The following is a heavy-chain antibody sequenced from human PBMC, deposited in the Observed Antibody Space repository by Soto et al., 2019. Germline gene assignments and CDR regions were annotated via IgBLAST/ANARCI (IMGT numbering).Heavy chain of an antibody. Sequence: GGSLRLSCVASGFTFSNYWMSWVRQVPGKGLEWVSGISYYSGSIGYADSVKGRFTISRDNAKNSLYLQMNSLRAEDTALYYCAKSMGGTANGMDVWGQGTTVTVSS. D-gene: IGHD2-15*01. V-gene: IGHV3-9*01. CDR2: ISYYSGSI. J-gene: IGHJ6*02. CDR3: AKSMGGTANGMDV. CDR1: GFTFSNYW.